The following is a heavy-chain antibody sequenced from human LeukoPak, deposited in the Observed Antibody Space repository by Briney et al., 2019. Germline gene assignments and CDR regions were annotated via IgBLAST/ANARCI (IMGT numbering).Heavy chain of an antibody. CDR3: TRDRGTYNWLDP. J-gene: IGHJ5*02. Sequence: GGSLRLSCAASGFTLSDSAIHWVRQASGKRLEWVGLIDRPAKSYATAYGASVGGRFTISRDDSKNTAYLQMDSLKTEDTALYYCTRDRGTYNWLDPWGQGTLVTVSS. V-gene: IGHV3-73*01. D-gene: IGHD1-26*01. CDR1: GFTLSDSA. CDR2: IDRPAKSYAT.